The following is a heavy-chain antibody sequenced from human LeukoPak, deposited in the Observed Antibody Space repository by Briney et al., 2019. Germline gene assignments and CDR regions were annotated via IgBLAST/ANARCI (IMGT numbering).Heavy chain of an antibody. V-gene: IGHV3-11*04. CDR1: GFRFSDYY. CDR2: ISSSGTAM. J-gene: IGHJ6*03. Sequence: PGGSLRLSCAASGFRFSDYYMSWVRQAPGKELEWLSYISSSGTAMYYADSVKGRFTISRDNAKNSLYLQMNSLSAEDTAVYYCARVSFVADGFTGTLRVLRDYYYMDVWGKGTTVTVSS. D-gene: IGHD1-7*01. CDR3: ARVSFVADGFTGTLRVLRDYYYMDV.